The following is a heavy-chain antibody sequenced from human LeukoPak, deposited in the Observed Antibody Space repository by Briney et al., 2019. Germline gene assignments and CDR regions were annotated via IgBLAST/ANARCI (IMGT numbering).Heavy chain of an antibody. CDR2: IRSKAYGGTT. CDR1: GFTFGDYA. V-gene: IGHV3-49*04. CDR3: TKLLWFGELSRRAIYYYYYYMDV. J-gene: IGHJ6*03. D-gene: IGHD3-10*01. Sequence: GGSLRLSCTASGFTFGDYAMSWVRQAPGKGLEWVGFIRSKAYGGTTEYAASVKGRFTISRDDSKSIAYLQMNSLKTEDTAVYYCTKLLWFGELSRRAIYYYYYYMDVWGKGTTVTISS.